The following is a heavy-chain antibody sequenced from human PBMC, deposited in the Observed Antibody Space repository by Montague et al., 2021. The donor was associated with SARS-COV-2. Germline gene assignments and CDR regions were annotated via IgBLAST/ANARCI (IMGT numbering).Heavy chain of an antibody. J-gene: IGHJ4*02. CDR3: GRGVVAATPVVDY. Sequence: SETLSLTCTVSGDSISSFYWNWIRQPAGKGLEWIGRIYASGGTXXXPSXRGRVAMSVDTSKNQLSLKLNSVTAADTAVYYCGRGVVAATPVVDYWGRGTLVTVSS. CDR1: GDSISSFY. D-gene: IGHD2-15*01. CDR2: IYASGGT. V-gene: IGHV4-4*07.